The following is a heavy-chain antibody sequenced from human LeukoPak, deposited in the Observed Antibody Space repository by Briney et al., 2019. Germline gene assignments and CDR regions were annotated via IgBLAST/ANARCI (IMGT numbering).Heavy chain of an antibody. V-gene: IGHV3-7*03. CDR3: ARRNAMDV. CDR1: GFTFNNYW. Sequence: GGSLRLSCAASGFTFNNYWMSWVRQAPEKGLEWVANIKQDGSERYYVDSVKGRFTISRDDAKSSLYLQMNSLRAEDTAVYYCARRNAMDVWGQGTTVIVFS. J-gene: IGHJ6*02. CDR2: IKQDGSER.